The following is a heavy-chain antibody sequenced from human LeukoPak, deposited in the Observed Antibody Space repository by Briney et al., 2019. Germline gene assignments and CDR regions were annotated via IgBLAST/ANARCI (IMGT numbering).Heavy chain of an antibody. CDR1: GGSISSYY. J-gene: IGHJ6*03. V-gene: IGHV4-59*01. D-gene: IGHD4-17*01. Sequence: SETLSLTCTVSGGSISSYYWSWIRQPPGKGLEWIGYIYYSGSTNYNPSLKSRVTISADTSKNQFSLKLSSVTAADTAVYYCAKVSKPATVTTSYYMDVWGKGTTVTIFS. CDR3: AKVSKPATVTTSYYMDV. CDR2: IYYSGST.